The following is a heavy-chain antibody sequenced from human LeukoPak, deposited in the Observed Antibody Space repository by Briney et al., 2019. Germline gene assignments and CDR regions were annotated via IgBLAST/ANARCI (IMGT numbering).Heavy chain of an antibody. CDR2: ISFDGTNK. Sequence: GGSLRLSGSASTFTFRCYAMHWARQAPGKGLEWVAFISFDGTNKYYVDSVKGRFTISRDNSENTVTLQMHSLRVEDTAVYYCTREVDQHLDYWGQGTMVTVSS. CDR3: TREVDQHLDY. CDR1: TFTFRCYA. J-gene: IGHJ4*02. D-gene: IGHD2-2*01. V-gene: IGHV3-30*04.